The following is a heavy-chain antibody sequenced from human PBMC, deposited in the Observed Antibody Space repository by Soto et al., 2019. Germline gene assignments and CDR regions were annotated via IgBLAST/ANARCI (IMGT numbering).Heavy chain of an antibody. D-gene: IGHD2-2*01. CDR3: ARVLPGGVPAAMWDYYYGMDV. CDR1: GFTFSSYS. J-gene: IGHJ6*02. Sequence: GGSLRLSCAASGFTFSSYSMNWVRQAPGKGLEWVSSISSSSSYIYYADSVKGRFTISRDNAKNSLYLQMNSLRAEDTAVYYCARVLPGGVPAAMWDYYYGMDVWGQGTTVTVSS. V-gene: IGHV3-21*01. CDR2: ISSSSSYI.